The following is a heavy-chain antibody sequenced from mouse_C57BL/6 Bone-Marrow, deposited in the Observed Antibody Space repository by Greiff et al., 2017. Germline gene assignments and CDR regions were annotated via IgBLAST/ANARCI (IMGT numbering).Heavy chain of an antibody. J-gene: IGHJ3*01. CDR1: GFTFSDAW. CDR2: IRNKANNHAT. D-gene: IGHD2-3*01. Sequence: EVKLVESGGGLVQPGGSMTLSCAASGFTFSDAWMGWFRQSPAKGLVWVSEIRNKANNHATYYAESVKGRFTISRDDSKSSVYLQMNSLRAEDTGIYYCFYDWGCAYWGQGTLVTVAA. CDR3: FYDWGCAY. V-gene: IGHV6-6*01.